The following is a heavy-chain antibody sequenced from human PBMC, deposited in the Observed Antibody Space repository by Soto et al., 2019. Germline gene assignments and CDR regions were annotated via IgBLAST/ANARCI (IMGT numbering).Heavy chain of an antibody. CDR2: IVTVFGTA. J-gene: IGHJ6*02. V-gene: IGHV1-69*01. D-gene: IGHD6-13*01. CDR1: GGSLSYNA. Sequence: QVQLVQSGAAVMKPGSSVKVSCKASGGSLSYNAFSWVRQAPGQGLEWMGGIVTVFGTANHAQKFEGRVTITADESTSTAYMELNSLRVEDTAVYYCVRNGAYSSSQFGMDVWGQGTTVTVSS. CDR3: VRNGAYSSSQFGMDV.